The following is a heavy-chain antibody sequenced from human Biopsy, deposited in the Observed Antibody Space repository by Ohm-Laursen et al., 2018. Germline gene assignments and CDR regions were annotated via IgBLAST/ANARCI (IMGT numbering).Heavy chain of an antibody. D-gene: IGHD4-23*01. CDR3: ARGSNEYGGLYFPH. J-gene: IGHJ1*01. CDR1: GGSFTGHY. CDR2: ISYIGYT. V-gene: IGHV4-59*11. Sequence: SETLSLTCTVSGGSFTGHYWSWIRQPPGKGLEWIGHISYIGYTSYKSSLKSRVTISLDTSRKHFSLRLTSLAAADTAVYYCARGSNEYGGLYFPHWGQGTLVTVSS.